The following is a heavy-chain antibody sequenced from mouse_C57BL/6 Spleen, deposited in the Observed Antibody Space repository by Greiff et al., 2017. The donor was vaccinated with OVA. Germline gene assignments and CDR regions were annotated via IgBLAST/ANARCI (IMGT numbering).Heavy chain of an antibody. Sequence: QVTLKESGPGILQPSQTLSLTCSFSGFSLSTFGMGVGWIRQPSGKGLEWLAHIWWDDDKYYNPALKSRLTISKDTSKNQVFLKIANVDTADTATYYCARTLITTVVATRYFDVWGTGTTVTVSS. CDR2: IWWDDDK. V-gene: IGHV8-8*01. D-gene: IGHD1-1*01. CDR3: ARTLITTVVATRYFDV. CDR1: GFSLSTFGMG. J-gene: IGHJ1*03.